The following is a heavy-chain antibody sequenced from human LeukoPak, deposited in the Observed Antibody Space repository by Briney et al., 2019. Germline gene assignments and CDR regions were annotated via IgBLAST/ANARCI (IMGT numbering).Heavy chain of an antibody. Sequence: GRSLRLSCAASGFTFDDHAMYWVRHAPGKGLEWVSGINWDGSRIGYADAVKGRFTISRDSAKKSLYLQMNSLRTEDTALYYCARASYYYDTSGLGALDIWGQGTLVPVSS. J-gene: IGHJ3*02. CDR1: GFTFDDHA. V-gene: IGHV3-9*01. CDR3: ARASYYYDTSGLGALDI. D-gene: IGHD3-22*01. CDR2: INWDGSRI.